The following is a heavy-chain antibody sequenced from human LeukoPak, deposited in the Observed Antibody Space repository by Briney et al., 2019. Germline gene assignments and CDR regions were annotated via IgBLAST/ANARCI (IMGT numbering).Heavy chain of an antibody. CDR2: IYYSGST. V-gene: IGHV4-59*01. J-gene: IGHJ3*02. CDR1: GGSISSYY. CDR3: ARASITRVAFDI. Sequence: PSETLSLTCTVSGGSISSYYWSWIRQPPGKGLEWIGYIYYSGSTNYNPSLKSRVTISVDTSKNQFSLKLSSVTAADTAVYYCARASITRVAFDIWGQGTMVTVSS. D-gene: IGHD3-10*01.